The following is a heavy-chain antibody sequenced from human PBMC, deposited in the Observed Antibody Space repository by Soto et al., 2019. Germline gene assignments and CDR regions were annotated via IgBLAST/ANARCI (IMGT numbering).Heavy chain of an antibody. J-gene: IGHJ4*02. D-gene: IGHD5-18*01. Sequence: QVQLVQSGAEEKRPGSSVKVSCKASGATLSTHGISWVRQAPGQGLEWMGGTIPIIGTTDYAEKFQGRVKITAHESTTTSYMELISLRPDVMAVYYCAAGDSSDTGDYWGQGTLVTVSS. CDR2: TIPIIGTT. CDR1: GATLSTHG. CDR3: AAGDSSDTGDY. V-gene: IGHV1-69*01.